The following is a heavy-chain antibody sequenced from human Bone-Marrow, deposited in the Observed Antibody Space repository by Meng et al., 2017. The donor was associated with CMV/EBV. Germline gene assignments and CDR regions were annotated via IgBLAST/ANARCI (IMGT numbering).Heavy chain of an antibody. CDR2: INPSGGST. V-gene: IGHV1-46*01. CDR3: ARGQVERDLRFLEWLYPTYYYGMDV. J-gene: IGHJ6*02. Sequence: ASVKVSCKASGYTFTSYYMHWVRQAPGQGLEWMGIINPSGGSTSYAQKFQGRVTMTRDTSTSTVYMELSSLRSEDTAVYYCARGQVERDLRFLEWLYPTYYYGMDVWGQGTTVTVSS. D-gene: IGHD3-3*01. CDR1: GYTFTSYY.